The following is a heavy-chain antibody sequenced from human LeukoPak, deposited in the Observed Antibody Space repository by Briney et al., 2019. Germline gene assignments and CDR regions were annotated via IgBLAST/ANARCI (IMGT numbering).Heavy chain of an antibody. CDR1: GFTFSSYG. V-gene: IGHV3-30*02. CDR2: IRYDGSNK. Sequence: GGSLRLSCAASGFTFSSYGMHWVRQAPGKGLEWVAFIRYDGSNKYYADSAKGRFTISRDNSKNTLYLQMNSLRAEDTAVYYCAKSHIVYCSGGSCYEVDYWGQGTLVTVSS. CDR3: AKSHIVYCSGGSCYEVDY. D-gene: IGHD2-15*01. J-gene: IGHJ4*02.